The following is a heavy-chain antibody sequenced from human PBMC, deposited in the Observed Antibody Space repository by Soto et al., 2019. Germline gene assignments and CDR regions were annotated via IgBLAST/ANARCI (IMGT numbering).Heavy chain of an antibody. D-gene: IGHD6-19*01. CDR2: INAGNGNT. Sequence: ASVKVSCKASGYTFTSYAMHWVRQAPGQRLEWMGWINAGNGNTKYSQKFQGRVTITRDTSASTAYMELSSLRSEDTAVYYCARRPRIAVAENYYYYGMDVWGQGTTVTVSS. CDR3: ARRPRIAVAENYYYYGMDV. V-gene: IGHV1-3*01. J-gene: IGHJ6*02. CDR1: GYTFTSYA.